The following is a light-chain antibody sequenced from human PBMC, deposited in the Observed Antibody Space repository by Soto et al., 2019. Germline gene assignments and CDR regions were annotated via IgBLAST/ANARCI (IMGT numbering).Light chain of an antibody. V-gene: IGLV2-11*01. CDR2: DVN. CDR3: CSYAGSYTWV. Sequence: QSVLTQPRSVSGSPGQSVTISCTGTSSDVGNYNYVSWYQQHPGKAPKVMIYDVNKWPSGVPDRFSGSKSGNTASLTISGLQAEDEADYYCCSYAGSYTWVFGGGTKRTVL. CDR1: SSDVGNYNY. J-gene: IGLJ3*02.